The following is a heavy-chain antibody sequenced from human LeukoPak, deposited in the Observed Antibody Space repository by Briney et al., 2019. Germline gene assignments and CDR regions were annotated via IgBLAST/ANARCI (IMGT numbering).Heavy chain of an antibody. J-gene: IGHJ4*02. Sequence: GGSLRLSCAASGFTFSTYAMTWVRHAPGKGLEWVSSISGSGDSTYYADSVKGRFTISRDNARNSLFRQMNSLRAEDTAIYYCASDEGNYFDYWGQGTLVTVSS. CDR3: ASDEGNYFDY. V-gene: IGHV3-23*01. CDR2: ISGSGDST. CDR1: GFTFSTYA.